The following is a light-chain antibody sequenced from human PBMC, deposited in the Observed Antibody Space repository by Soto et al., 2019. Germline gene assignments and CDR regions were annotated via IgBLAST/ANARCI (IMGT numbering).Light chain of an antibody. Sequence: QSALTQPASVSGSPGQSITISCTGTSSDVGGYNYVSWYQQHPGKAPKLVIYDVSNRPSGISNRISGSKSGNPASLTIPGLPAEDEADYYCSSYTGSRTYVVGTGTKLTVL. CDR1: SSDVGGYNY. J-gene: IGLJ1*01. CDR2: DVS. V-gene: IGLV2-14*01. CDR3: SSYTGSRTYV.